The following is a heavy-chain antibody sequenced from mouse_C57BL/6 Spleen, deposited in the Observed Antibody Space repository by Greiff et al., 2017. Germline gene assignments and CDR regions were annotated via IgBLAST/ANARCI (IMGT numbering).Heavy chain of an antibody. D-gene: IGHD1-1*01. CDR1: GFTFTDYY. Sequence: EVHLVESGGGLVQPGGSLSLSCAASGFTFTDYYMSWVRQPPGKALEWLGFIRNKANGYTTEYSASVKGRFTISRDNSQSILYLQMNALRAEDSATYYCARYIPTVVAHWYFDVWGTGTTVTVSS. CDR2: IRNKANGYTT. CDR3: ARYIPTVVAHWYFDV. J-gene: IGHJ1*03. V-gene: IGHV7-3*01.